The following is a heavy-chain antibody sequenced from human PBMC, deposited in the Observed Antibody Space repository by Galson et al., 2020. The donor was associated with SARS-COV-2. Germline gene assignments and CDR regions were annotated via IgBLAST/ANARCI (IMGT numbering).Heavy chain of an antibody. CDR1: GFTFSSYS. Sequence: GGSLRLSCAASGFTFSSYSMNWVRQAPGKGLEWVSSISSSSSYIYYADSVKGRFTISRDNAKNSLYLQMNSLRAEDTAVYYCARDDYSGSYFSGFDYWGQGTLITVSS. D-gene: IGHD1-26*01. CDR3: ARDDYSGSYFSGFDY. CDR2: ISSSSSYI. V-gene: IGHV3-21*01. J-gene: IGHJ4*02.